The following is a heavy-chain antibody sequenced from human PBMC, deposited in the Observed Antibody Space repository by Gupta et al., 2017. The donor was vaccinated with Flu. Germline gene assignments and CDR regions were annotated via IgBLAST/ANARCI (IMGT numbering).Heavy chain of an antibody. J-gene: IGHJ3*02. Sequence: EVQLVESGGGLVQPGGSLRLPCAASGFTVSSNYMSWVRQAPGKGLEWVSVIYSGGSTYYADSVKGRFTISRDNSKNTLYLQMNSLRAEDTAVYYCARTRDGRVKSVQKNAFDIWGQGTMVTVSS. CDR1: GFTVSSNY. CDR3: ARTRDGRVKSVQKNAFDI. CDR2: IYSGGST. V-gene: IGHV3-66*02. D-gene: IGHD5-24*01.